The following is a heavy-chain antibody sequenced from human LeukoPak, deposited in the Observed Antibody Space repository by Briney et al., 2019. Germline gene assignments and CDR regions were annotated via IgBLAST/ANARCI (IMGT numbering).Heavy chain of an antibody. V-gene: IGHV4-34*01. CDR2: INHSGST. CDR3: TRGGYGPSRGAGLWRESFWSGLYYFDY. Sequence: SETLFLTCAVYGGSFSGYYWSWIRQPPGKGLEWIGEINHSGSTNYNPSLKSRVTISVDTSKNQFSLKLSSVTAADTAVYYCTRGGYGPSRGAGLWRESFWSGLYYFDYWGQGTLVTVSS. J-gene: IGHJ4*02. CDR1: GGSFSGYY. D-gene: IGHD3-3*01.